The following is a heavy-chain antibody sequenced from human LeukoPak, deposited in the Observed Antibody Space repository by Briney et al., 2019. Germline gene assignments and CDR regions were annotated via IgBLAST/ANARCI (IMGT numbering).Heavy chain of an antibody. CDR1: GGSISSYY. D-gene: IGHD1-26*01. Sequence: SETLSLTCTVSGGSISSYYWSWIRQPAGKGLEWIGRIYTSGSTNYNPSLKSRVTISVDTSKNQFSLKLSSVTAADTAVYYCARWDSLEEVGDKEVFNIWGKGQMVTVSS. CDR2: IYTSGST. V-gene: IGHV4-4*07. J-gene: IGHJ3*02. CDR3: ARWDSLEEVGDKEVFNI.